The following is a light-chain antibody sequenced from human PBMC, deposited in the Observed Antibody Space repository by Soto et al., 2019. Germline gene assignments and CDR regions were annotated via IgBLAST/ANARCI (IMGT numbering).Light chain of an antibody. Sequence: EVVLTQSPATLSLSPGERATLSCRASQNVRNYLIWYQQKPGQAPRLLIYDTFNRATGIPARFSGSGSGTDFTLTISSLEPEDFAVYSCQQRTNWPPAFAQGTRLEIK. CDR2: DTF. CDR1: QNVRNY. V-gene: IGKV3-11*01. J-gene: IGKJ5*01. CDR3: QQRTNWPPA.